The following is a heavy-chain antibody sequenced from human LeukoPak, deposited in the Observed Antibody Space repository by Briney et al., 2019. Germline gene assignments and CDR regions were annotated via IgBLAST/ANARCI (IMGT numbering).Heavy chain of an antibody. CDR1: GYTLTELS. J-gene: IGHJ4*02. Sequence: ASVKVSCMVSGYTLTELSMHWVRQAPGKGLEWMGGFDPEDGETIYTQKFQGRVTMTEDTSTDTAYMELSSLRSEDTAVYYCARSPRRPGIAVAGTFFYWGQGTLVTVSS. V-gene: IGHV1-24*01. D-gene: IGHD6-19*01. CDR2: FDPEDGET. CDR3: ARSPRRPGIAVAGTFFY.